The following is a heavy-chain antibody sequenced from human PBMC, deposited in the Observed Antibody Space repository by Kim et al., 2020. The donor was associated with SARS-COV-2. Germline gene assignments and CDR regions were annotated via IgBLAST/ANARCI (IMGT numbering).Heavy chain of an antibody. V-gene: IGHV4-61*01. CDR2: IYYSGST. D-gene: IGHD3-22*01. CDR1: GGSVSSGSYY. J-gene: IGHJ4*02. Sequence: SETLSLTCTVSGGSVSSGSYYWSWIRQPPGKGLEWIGYIYYSGSTNYNPSLKSRVTISVDTSKNQFSLKLSSVTAAETAVYYCARALSPTYYYDSSGYYDYWGQGTLVTVSS. CDR3: ARALSPTYYYDSSGYYDY.